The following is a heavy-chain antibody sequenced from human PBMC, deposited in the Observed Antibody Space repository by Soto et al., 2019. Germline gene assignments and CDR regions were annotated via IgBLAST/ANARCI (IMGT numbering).Heavy chain of an antibody. D-gene: IGHD7-27*01. CDR3: TRAGDSGAWISN. CDR2: MNPGTGET. Sequence: QVQLVQSGAEVKKPGASVKVSCKASGYTFTNNGINWVRQAAGQGLEWMGWMNPGTGETGYTGKFQGRLAMTRDTFITTVYMELTSLTSDDTAVYYCTRAGDSGAWISNWGQGTLVTVSS. J-gene: IGHJ4*02. CDR1: GYTFTNNG. V-gene: IGHV1-8*01.